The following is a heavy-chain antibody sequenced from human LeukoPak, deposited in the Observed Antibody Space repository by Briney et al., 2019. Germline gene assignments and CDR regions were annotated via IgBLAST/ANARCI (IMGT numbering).Heavy chain of an antibody. CDR1: RYTFINYG. Sequence: GASVKVSCKASRYTFINYGITWVRQAPGQGLEWMGWSSPYNGKTNYAQKLQGRVTMTTDTSTNTAYMELRSLRSDDTAVYYCARGGIDIVSVPVSNWFDPWGQGTLVTVSS. J-gene: IGHJ5*02. CDR2: SSPYNGKT. D-gene: IGHD2/OR15-2a*01. CDR3: ARGGIDIVSVPVSNWFDP. V-gene: IGHV1-18*01.